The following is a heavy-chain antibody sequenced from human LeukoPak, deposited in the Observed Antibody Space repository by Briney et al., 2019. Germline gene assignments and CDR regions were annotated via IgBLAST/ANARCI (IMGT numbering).Heavy chain of an antibody. D-gene: IGHD3-10*01. J-gene: IGHJ4*02. V-gene: IGHV4-59*01. CDR2: IYSSGST. CDR3: ARDSSHYGAGSHDY. Sequence: SETLSLTCTVSGGSISSYYWSWIRQPPGKGLEWIGCIYSSGSTNYNRSLKSRVTISVDTSKNQFSLKLSSVTAADTAVYYCARDSSHYGAGSHDYWGQGTLVIVSS. CDR1: GGSISSYY.